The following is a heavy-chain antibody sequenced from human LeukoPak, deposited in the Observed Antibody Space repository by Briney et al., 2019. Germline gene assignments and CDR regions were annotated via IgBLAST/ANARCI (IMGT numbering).Heavy chain of an antibody. CDR1: GFTFSSYS. Sequence: GSLRLSCAASGFTFSSYSMNWVRQAPGKGLEWVPSISSSSSYIYYADSVKGRFTISRDNAKNSLYLQMNSLRAEDTAVYYCARGSVGATDWYFDLWGRGTLVTVSS. CDR3: ARGSVGATDWYFDL. J-gene: IGHJ2*01. V-gene: IGHV3-21*01. CDR2: ISSSSSYI. D-gene: IGHD1-26*01.